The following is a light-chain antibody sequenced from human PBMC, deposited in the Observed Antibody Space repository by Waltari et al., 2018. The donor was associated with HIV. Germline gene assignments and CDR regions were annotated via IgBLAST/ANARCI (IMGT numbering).Light chain of an antibody. CDR2: GAS. CDR1: QSITNN. V-gene: IGKV3-15*01. J-gene: IGKJ2*01. CDR3: QQYNNWPPYT. Sequence: EIVMTQSPATLSVSPGERATLSCRASQSITNNLAWYQQRPGQPPMLLIYGASARAPGIPARFSASGSGTEFTLTISSLQSEDSAIYYCQQYNNWPPYTFGQGTKLEIK.